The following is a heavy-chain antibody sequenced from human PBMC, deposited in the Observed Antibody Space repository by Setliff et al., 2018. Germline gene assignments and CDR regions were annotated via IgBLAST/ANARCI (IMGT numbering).Heavy chain of an antibody. D-gene: IGHD4-17*01. J-gene: IGHJ4*02. CDR1: GGSISSYY. Sequence: KPSETLSLTCTVSGGSISSYYWSWIRQPPGKGLEWIGYIYTSGSTNYNPSLKSRVTISVDTSKKQFSLKLTSVTAADTAVYYCARLSQYSDYPTYYFDYWGQGTLVTVSS. CDR2: IYTSGST. V-gene: IGHV4-4*08. CDR3: ARLSQYSDYPTYYFDY.